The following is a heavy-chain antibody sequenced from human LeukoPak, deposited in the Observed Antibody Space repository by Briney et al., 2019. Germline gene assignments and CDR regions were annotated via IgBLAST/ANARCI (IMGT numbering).Heavy chain of an antibody. CDR1: GFTFSSYA. CDR2: ISSSSSYI. V-gene: IGHV3-21*01. CDR3: ARDSGYQLLPPNAFDI. Sequence: GGSLRLSCAASGFTFSSYAMSWVRQAPGKGLEWVSSISSSSSYIYYADSVKGRFTISGDNAKNSLYLQMNSLRAEDTAVYYCARDSGYQLLPPNAFDIWGRGTMVTVSS. J-gene: IGHJ3*02. D-gene: IGHD2-2*01.